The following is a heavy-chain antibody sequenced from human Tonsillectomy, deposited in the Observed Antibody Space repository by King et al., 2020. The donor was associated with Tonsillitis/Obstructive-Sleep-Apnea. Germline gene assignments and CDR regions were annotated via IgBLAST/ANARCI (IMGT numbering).Heavy chain of an antibody. Sequence: VQLVESGGGVVQPGRSLRLSCAASGFKFSSYAMHWVRQAPGKGLEWVAFISYDGSNKYYADSVKSRFTISRDNSKNTLFLQMNSLRVEDTAVYYCARSIQGWHYFDYWGQGTLVTVSS. D-gene: IGHD6-19*01. CDR2: ISYDGSNK. CDR1: GFKFSSYA. CDR3: ARSIQGWHYFDY. J-gene: IGHJ4*02. V-gene: IGHV3-30*04.